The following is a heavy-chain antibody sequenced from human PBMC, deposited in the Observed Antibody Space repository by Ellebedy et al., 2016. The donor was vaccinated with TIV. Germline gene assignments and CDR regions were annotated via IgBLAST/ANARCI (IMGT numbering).Heavy chain of an antibody. J-gene: IGHJ4*02. CDR2: INSDGSST. CDR3: ARGGGCGGGDCWAFDY. Sequence: GESLKISCAASGFTFSSYWMHWVRQAPGKGLVWVSRINSDGSSTSYADSVKGRFTISRDNAKNTLYLQMNSLRSEDTAVYFCARGGGCGGGDCWAFDYWGQGTLVTVSS. CDR1: GFTFSSYW. V-gene: IGHV3-74*01. D-gene: IGHD2-21*02.